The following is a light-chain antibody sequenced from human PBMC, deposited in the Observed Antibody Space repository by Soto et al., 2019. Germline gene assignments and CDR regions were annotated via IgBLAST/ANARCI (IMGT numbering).Light chain of an antibody. J-gene: IGLJ3*02. Sequence: QSVLTQPRSVSASPGQSVTISCTGTSSDVGGYNYVSWYQQHPGKAPKLIIYDVSKRPSGVPDRFSGSKSGNTASLTISGLQADDEADYYCCSYAGRYTWVFGGGTKVTVL. CDR2: DVS. CDR3: CSYAGRYTWV. CDR1: SSDVGGYNY. V-gene: IGLV2-11*01.